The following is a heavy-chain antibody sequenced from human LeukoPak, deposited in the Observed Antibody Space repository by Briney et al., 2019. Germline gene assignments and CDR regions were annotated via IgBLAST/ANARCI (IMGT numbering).Heavy chain of an antibody. CDR2: IRSKAYGWTT. J-gene: IGHJ4*02. CDR1: GFTFGDYA. D-gene: IGHD3-3*01. Sequence: GGSLRLSCTASGFTFGDYAMSWVRQAPGKGLEWVGFIRSKAYGWTTEYAASVKGRFTISRDDSKSIAYLQMNSLKTEDTAVYYCTRDYDFWSGYYIGKDYWGQGTLVTVSS. CDR3: TRDYDFWSGYYIGKDY. V-gene: IGHV3-49*04.